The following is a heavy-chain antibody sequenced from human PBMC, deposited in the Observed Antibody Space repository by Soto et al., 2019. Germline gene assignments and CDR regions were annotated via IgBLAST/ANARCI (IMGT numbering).Heavy chain of an antibody. D-gene: IGHD6-19*01. V-gene: IGHV6-1*01. CDR3: AGSHTTVAGTYFDY. J-gene: IGHJ4*02. CDR2: TYYRSKWYN. CDR1: GDSVSSNSAA. Sequence: PSQTLSLTCAISGDSVSSNSAAWNWIRQSPSRGLEWLGRTYYRSKWYNDYAVSVKSRITINPGTSKNQFSLQLNSVTPEDTAVYYCAGSHTTVAGTYFDYWGQGTLVTVSS.